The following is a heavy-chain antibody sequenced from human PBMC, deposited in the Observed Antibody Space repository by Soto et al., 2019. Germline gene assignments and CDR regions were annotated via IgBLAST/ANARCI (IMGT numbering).Heavy chain of an antibody. Sequence: DVQLVESGGGLVQPGGSLRLSCAVSEFTFGTSWMTWVRQGPGKGLEWVANIKQDGGEKHYLESVRGRFSISRDNAKKSLYLEMNSLRAKDTAVYYCTAGSGWESDTWGQGTLVTVSS. CDR1: EFTFGTSW. CDR3: TAGSGWESDT. D-gene: IGHD6-19*01. J-gene: IGHJ5*02. V-gene: IGHV3-7*05. CDR2: IKQDGGEK.